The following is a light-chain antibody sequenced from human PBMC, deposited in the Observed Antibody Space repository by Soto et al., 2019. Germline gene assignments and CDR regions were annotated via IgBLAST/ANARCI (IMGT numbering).Light chain of an antibody. J-gene: IGKJ1*01. CDR3: QQYNNWET. CDR1: RRVSSY. V-gene: IGKV3-15*01. Sequence: EVVMTQSPASLSVSPGEGATRSCRGRRRVSSYSAWDQQKPDQAPRLLCYGASTRATGIAARVSGSGSGTEFTLTISSLQSEDFAVYYCQQYNNWETFGQGTKVDI. CDR2: GAS.